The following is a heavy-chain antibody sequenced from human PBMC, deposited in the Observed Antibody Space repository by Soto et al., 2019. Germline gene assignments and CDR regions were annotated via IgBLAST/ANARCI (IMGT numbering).Heavy chain of an antibody. CDR3: AKGREYSGYDIFVSYYYYYMDV. D-gene: IGHD5-12*01. CDR2: ISGSGGST. CDR1: GFTFSSYA. V-gene: IGHV3-23*01. Sequence: PGGSLRLSCAASGFTFSSYAMSWVRQAPGKGLEWVSAISGSGGSTYYADSVKGRFTISRDNSKNTLYLQMNSLRAEDTAVYYCAKGREYSGYDIFVSYYYYYMDVWGKGTTVTVSS. J-gene: IGHJ6*03.